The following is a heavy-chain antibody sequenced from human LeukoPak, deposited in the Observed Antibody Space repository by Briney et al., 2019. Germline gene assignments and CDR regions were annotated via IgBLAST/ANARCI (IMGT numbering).Heavy chain of an antibody. CDR1: GFTFNRDW. V-gene: IGHV3-7*01. CDR2: IKQDGSAK. CDR3: ARVEARGYHYGAFDY. J-gene: IGHJ4*02. D-gene: IGHD5-12*01. Sequence: GGSLRLSCAASGFTFNRDWVSWGRQAPGKELKWGANIKQDGSAKDYVDSVKGRFTISRDNAKNSLYLQMNSLRSQATALYYCARVEARGYHYGAFDYCGPGTLGT.